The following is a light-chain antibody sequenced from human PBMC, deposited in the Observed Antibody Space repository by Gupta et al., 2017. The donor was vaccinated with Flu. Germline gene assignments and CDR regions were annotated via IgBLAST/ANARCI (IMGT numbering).Light chain of an antibody. Sequence: NFALTQPRSVSGSPGTTVTISCTRSSGKFANNYVQWYQQRPGSAPTTVVDVENQRLSGVPARFSCSIDSSATSASLNISGLKTEDDAYYYCPSSDTDNQGVLGGGTKVTVL. CDR2: VEN. CDR1: SGKFANNY. CDR3: PSSDTDNQGV. V-gene: IGLV6-57*03. J-gene: IGLJ3*02.